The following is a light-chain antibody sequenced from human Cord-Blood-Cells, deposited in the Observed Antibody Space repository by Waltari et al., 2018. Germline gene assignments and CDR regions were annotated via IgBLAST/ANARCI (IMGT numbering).Light chain of an antibody. Sequence: DIQMTQSPSTLSASVGDRVTITCRASQSISSWLAWYQQKPGKAPKLLIYDASSFESGVPSRFSGSGSGTEFTLTISSLQPYDFATYYCQQYNSYSYTFGQGTKLEIK. CDR1: QSISSW. V-gene: IGKV1-5*01. CDR3: QQYNSYSYT. CDR2: DAS. J-gene: IGKJ2*01.